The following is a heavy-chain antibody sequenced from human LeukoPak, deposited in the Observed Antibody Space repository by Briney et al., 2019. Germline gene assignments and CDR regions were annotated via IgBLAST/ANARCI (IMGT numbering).Heavy chain of an antibody. D-gene: IGHD1-20*01. J-gene: IGHJ4*02. CDR2: ISRSGST. CDR3: ATDMGLTGSGRSAFDS. CDR1: GGSISSDY. V-gene: IGHV4-59*01. Sequence: SETLSLTCTVSGGSISSDYWNWIRHPPGKGLEWLGYISRSGSTKHHTSLKSRLTISQHTSNNQSSLTLRSTTAAATAVYYCATDMGLTGSGRSAFDSWGQGTLVTVSS.